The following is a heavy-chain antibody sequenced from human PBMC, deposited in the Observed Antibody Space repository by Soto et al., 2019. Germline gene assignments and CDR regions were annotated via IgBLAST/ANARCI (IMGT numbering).Heavy chain of an antibody. Sequence: SETLSLTCSVSGGFVSSSSYSWGWIRQSPGKGLEWIGTIYSSENTYYNPSLLSRVTISVDTSKNEFSLRLSSVTAADTAVYYCARYCSGGSCYSGFDYWGQGTLVTVSS. D-gene: IGHD2-15*01. CDR2: IYSSENT. CDR1: GGFVSSSSYS. V-gene: IGHV4-39*01. CDR3: ARYCSGGSCYSGFDY. J-gene: IGHJ4*02.